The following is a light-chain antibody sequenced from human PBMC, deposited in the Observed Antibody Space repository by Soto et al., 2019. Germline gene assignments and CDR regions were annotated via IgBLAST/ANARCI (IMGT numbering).Light chain of an antibody. J-gene: IGLJ3*02. CDR2: GNN. Sequence: QSVLTQPPSVSGAPGQRVTISCTGSSSNIGAGYDVHWYQQLPGTAPKLLIFGNNHRPLGVPDRFSGSKSGTSASLAITGLQADDEADYYCQSYDSSLRGWVFCGVTKLTVL. CDR3: QSYDSSLRGWV. V-gene: IGLV1-40*01. CDR1: SSNIGAGYD.